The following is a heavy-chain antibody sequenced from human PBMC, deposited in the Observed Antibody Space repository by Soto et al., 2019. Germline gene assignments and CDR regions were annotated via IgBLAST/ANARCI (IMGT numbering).Heavy chain of an antibody. V-gene: IGHV1-3*01. D-gene: IGHD3-22*01. Sequence: ASVKVSCKASGYTFTSYAMHWVRQAPGQRLEWMGWINAGNGNTKYSQKFQGRVTITRDTSASTAYMEQSSLSSEDTAVYYCARGTYYSDSSGYYWDYYYCMDAWGQGTTVTVSS. CDR1: GYTFTSYA. CDR2: INAGNGNT. CDR3: ARGTYYSDSSGYYWDYYYCMDA. J-gene: IGHJ6*02.